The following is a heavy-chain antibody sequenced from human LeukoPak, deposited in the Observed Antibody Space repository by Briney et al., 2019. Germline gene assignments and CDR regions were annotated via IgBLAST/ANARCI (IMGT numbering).Heavy chain of an antibody. J-gene: IGHJ4*02. CDR2: ISSSSHYI. D-gene: IGHD3-22*01. V-gene: IGHV3-21*04. Sequence: GGSLRLSCAASGFTFSSYSLNWVRQAPGMGLEWVSSISSSSHYIYYADSVKGRFTISRDNAKNSLYLQMNSLRAEDTALYYCARVENYYDSSGYYYVPFDYWGQGTLVTVSS. CDR1: GFTFSSYS. CDR3: ARVENYYDSSGYYYVPFDY.